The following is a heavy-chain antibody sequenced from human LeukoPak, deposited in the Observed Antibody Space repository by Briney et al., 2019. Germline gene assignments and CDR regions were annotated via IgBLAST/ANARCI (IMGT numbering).Heavy chain of an antibody. CDR2: IWYDGSNK. CDR1: GFTFSSYA. CDR3: ARDHRQWLVLGAFDY. Sequence: GGSLRLSCAASGFTFSSYAMHWVRQAPGKGLEWVAVIWYDGSNKYYADSVKGRFTISRDNSKNTLYLQMNSLRAEDTAVYYCARDHRQWLVLGAFDYWGQGTLVTVSS. D-gene: IGHD6-19*01. J-gene: IGHJ4*02. V-gene: IGHV3-33*08.